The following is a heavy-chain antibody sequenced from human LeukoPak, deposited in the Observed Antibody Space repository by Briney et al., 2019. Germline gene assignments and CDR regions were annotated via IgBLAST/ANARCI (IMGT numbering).Heavy chain of an antibody. CDR3: AKDISSSWSSGFDY. V-gene: IGHV3-9*01. J-gene: IGHJ4*02. CDR1: GFTFDDYA. D-gene: IGHD6-13*01. Sequence: GGSLRLSCAASGFTFDDYAMHWVRQAPGKGLEWVSGISWNSGSIGYADSVKGRFTISRDNAKNSLYLQMNSLRAEDTALYYCAKDISSSWSSGFDYWGQGTLVTVSS. CDR2: ISWNSGSI.